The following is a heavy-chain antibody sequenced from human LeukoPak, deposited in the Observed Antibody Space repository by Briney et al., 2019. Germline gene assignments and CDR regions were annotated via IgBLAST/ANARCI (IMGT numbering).Heavy chain of an antibody. J-gene: IGHJ4*02. CDR3: AGEGNGLLSKDFDY. D-gene: IGHD2/OR15-2a*01. CDR1: GFTFTDYY. Sequence: ASVKVSCKSSGFTFTDYYIHWVRQAPGQGLEWVGYIGPHSSATSSPQEFQGRVTMTRDTSMSTAYMELTRLTSDDTAVYYCAGEGNGLLSKDFDYWGQGTLVTVSS. CDR2: IGPHSSAT. V-gene: IGHV1-2*02.